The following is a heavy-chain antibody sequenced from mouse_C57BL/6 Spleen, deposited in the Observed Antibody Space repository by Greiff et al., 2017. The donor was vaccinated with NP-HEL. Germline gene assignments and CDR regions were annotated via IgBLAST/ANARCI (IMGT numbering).Heavy chain of an antibody. CDR2: IDPSDSYT. J-gene: IGHJ2*01. V-gene: IGHV1-59*01. CDR1: GYTFTSYW. CDR3: ARDYGSSRYYFDY. Sequence: QVQLQQSGAELVRPGTSVKLSCKASGYTFTSYWMHWVKQRPGQGLEWIGVIDPSDSYTNYNQKFKGKATLTVDTSSSTAYMQLSSLTSEDSAVYYCARDYGSSRYYFDYWGQGTTLTVSS. D-gene: IGHD1-1*01.